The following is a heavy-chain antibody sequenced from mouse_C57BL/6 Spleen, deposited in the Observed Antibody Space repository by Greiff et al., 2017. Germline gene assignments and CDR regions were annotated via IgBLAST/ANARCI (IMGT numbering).Heavy chain of an antibody. J-gene: IGHJ1*03. CDR3: ARKGHYYGSSDGYFDV. Sequence: QVQLQQPGAELVKPGASVKMSCKASGYTFTSYWITWVKQRPGQGLEWIGDIYPGSGSTNYNEKFKSKATLTVDTSSSTAYMQLSSLTSEDSAVYYCARKGHYYGSSDGYFDVWGTGTTVTVSS. V-gene: IGHV1-55*01. CDR1: GYTFTSYW. CDR2: IYPGSGST. D-gene: IGHD1-1*01.